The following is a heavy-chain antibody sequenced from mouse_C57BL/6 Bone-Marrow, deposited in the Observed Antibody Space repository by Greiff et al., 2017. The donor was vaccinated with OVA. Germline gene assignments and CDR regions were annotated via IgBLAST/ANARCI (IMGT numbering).Heavy chain of an antibody. CDR2: ISSGGDYI. D-gene: IGHD1-1*01. CDR3: TRRGTTVKGYAMDY. CDR1: GFTFSSYA. V-gene: IGHV5-9-1*02. J-gene: IGHJ4*01. Sequence: EVQVVESGEGLVKPGGSLKLSCAASGFTFSSYAMSWVRQTPEKRLEWVAYISSGGDYIYYADTVKGRFTISRDNARNTLYLQMSSLKSEDTGMYYGTRRGTTVKGYAMDYWGQGTSVTVSS.